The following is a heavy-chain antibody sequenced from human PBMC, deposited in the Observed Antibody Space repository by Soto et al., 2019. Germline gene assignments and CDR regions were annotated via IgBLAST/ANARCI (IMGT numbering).Heavy chain of an antibody. D-gene: IGHD1-7*01. J-gene: IGHJ5*02. Sequence: SETLSLTCVVYGGSSSGYYWSLIRQPPGKGLEWIGEINHSGSTNYNPSLKSRVTISVDTSKNQFSLKLSSVTAADTAVYYCARGLYNWNYPNWFDPWGQGTLVTVSS. CDR1: GGSSSGYY. V-gene: IGHV4-34*01. CDR2: INHSGST. CDR3: ARGLYNWNYPNWFDP.